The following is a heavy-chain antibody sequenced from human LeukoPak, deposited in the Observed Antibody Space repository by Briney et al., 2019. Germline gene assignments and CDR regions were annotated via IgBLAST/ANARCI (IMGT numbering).Heavy chain of an antibody. J-gene: IGHJ4*02. CDR3: ARLREWVDY. D-gene: IGHD3-3*01. Sequence: GGSLRLSCAASGFTFSSYEMNWVRQAPGKGLEWVSYISSSGSTIYYADSVKGRFTISRDNAKNSLYLQMNSLRAEDTAVYYCARLREWVDYWGQGTLVTVSS. CDR1: GFTFSSYE. CDR2: ISSSGSTI. V-gene: IGHV3-48*03.